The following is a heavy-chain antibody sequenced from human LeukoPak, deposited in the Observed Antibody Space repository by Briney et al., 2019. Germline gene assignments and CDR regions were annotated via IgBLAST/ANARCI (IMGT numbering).Heavy chain of an antibody. CDR1: GFTFSTYA. D-gene: IGHD6-19*01. CDR2: ISFDGSNK. J-gene: IGHJ4*02. Sequence: GGSLRLSCAASGFTFSTYAMHWVRQAPGKGLEWVAIISFDGSNKYYADSVKGRFTISRDSSKNTLYLQMNSLRAEDTAVYYCARGFRGWYAEGFDYWGRGTVVTVSS. V-gene: IGHV3-30*04. CDR3: ARGFRGWYAEGFDY.